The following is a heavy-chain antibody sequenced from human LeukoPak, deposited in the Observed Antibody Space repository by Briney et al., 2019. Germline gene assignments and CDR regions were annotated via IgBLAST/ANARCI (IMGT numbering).Heavy chain of an antibody. J-gene: IGHJ2*01. CDR3: ANYGGNSNWYFDL. CDR2: IYYSGST. D-gene: IGHD4-23*01. Sequence: SETLSLTCTVSGGSISSSSYYWGWIRQPPGKGLEWIGSIYYSGSTYYNPSLKSRVTISVDTSKNQFSLKLSSVTAADTAVYYCANYGGNSNWYFDLWGRGTLVTVSS. V-gene: IGHV4-39*01. CDR1: GGSISSSSYY.